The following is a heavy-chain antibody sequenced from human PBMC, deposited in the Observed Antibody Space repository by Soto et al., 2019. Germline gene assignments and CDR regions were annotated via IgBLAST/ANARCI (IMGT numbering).Heavy chain of an antibody. J-gene: IGHJ6*03. CDR3: AKEPRGYSYGPVRGFYYYMDV. Sequence: EVQLVESGGGLVQPGKSLRLSCAASGFTFDDYAMHWVRQAPGKGLEWVSGISWNSGSIGYADSVKGRFTISRDNAKNSLYLQMNSRRAEDTALYYCAKEPRGYSYGPVRGFYYYMDVWGKGTTVTVSS. V-gene: IGHV3-9*01. CDR1: GFTFDDYA. D-gene: IGHD5-18*01. CDR2: ISWNSGSI.